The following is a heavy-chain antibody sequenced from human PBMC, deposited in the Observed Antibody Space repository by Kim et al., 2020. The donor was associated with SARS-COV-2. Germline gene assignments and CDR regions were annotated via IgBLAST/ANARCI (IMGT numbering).Heavy chain of an antibody. J-gene: IGHJ5*02. Sequence: SGNTYYNPSLKSRVTISVDKSKNQFSLKLSSVTAADTAVYYCARDRDWFDPWGQGTLVTVSS. CDR2: SGNT. CDR3: ARDRDWFDP. V-gene: IGHV4-39*07.